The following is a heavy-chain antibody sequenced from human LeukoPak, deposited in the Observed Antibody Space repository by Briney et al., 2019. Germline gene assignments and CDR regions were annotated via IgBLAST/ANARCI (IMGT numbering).Heavy chain of an antibody. CDR1: GFTFSSYS. CDR3: ARGGARQQLFENYFDY. V-gene: IGHV3-53*01. D-gene: IGHD6-13*01. J-gene: IGHJ4*02. CDR2: IYRGGST. Sequence: GGSLRLSCAASGFTFSSYSMNWVRQAPGKGLEWVSVIYRGGSTYYADSVKGRFTISSDTSKNTVYLQMNSLRAEDTAVYYCARGGARQQLFENYFDYWGQGTLVTVSS.